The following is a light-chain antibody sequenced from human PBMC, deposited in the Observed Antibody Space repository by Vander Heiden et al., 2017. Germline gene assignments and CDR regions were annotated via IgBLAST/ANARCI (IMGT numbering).Light chain of an antibody. V-gene: IGLV1-44*01. CDR1: NSNIGSNP. Sequence: QSVLTQPPSASGTPGPRVTISCSGSNSNIGSNPVNWYHQLPGTAPKLLMYSNNQRPSGVPDRFSGSKSGTSASLAISGLQSEDEADYYCATWDDSLSGWVFGGGTHLTVL. CDR3: ATWDDSLSGWV. CDR2: SNN. J-gene: IGLJ3*02.